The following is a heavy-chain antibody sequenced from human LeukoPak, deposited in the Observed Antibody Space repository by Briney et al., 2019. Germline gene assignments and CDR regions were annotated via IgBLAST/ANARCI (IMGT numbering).Heavy chain of an antibody. Sequence: GGSLRLSCAASGFTFSNYWMSWVRQAPGKGLEWVANINQDGSEKYSVDSVKGRFTISRDNAKNSLYLQMNSLRAEDTAVYYCASTGYGSSGYYEYFQHWGQGTLVTVSS. CDR2: INQDGSEK. D-gene: IGHD3-22*01. CDR3: ASTGYGSSGYYEYFQH. V-gene: IGHV3-7*01. J-gene: IGHJ1*01. CDR1: GFTFSNYW.